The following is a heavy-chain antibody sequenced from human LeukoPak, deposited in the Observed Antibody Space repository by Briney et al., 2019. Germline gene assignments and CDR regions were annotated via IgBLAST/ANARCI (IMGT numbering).Heavy chain of an antibody. CDR2: INHSGST. V-gene: IGHV4-34*01. J-gene: IGHJ4*02. D-gene: IGHD2-2*01. Sequence: PSETLSLTCAVYGGSFSGYYWSWIRQPPGKGLEWIGEINHSGSTYYHPSLKSRVTLSVDTSKNHFYLKLTSVTAADTAVYHCARHPALDQFDYWGQGTLVTVSS. CDR1: GGSFSGYY. CDR3: ARHPALDQFDY.